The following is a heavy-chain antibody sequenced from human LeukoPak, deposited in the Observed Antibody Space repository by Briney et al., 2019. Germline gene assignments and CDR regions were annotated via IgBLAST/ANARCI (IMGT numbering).Heavy chain of an antibody. Sequence: GGSLRLSCAASGFRFSDYTMSWVRQAPGKGLEWVSAISGSGGSTYYADSVKGRFTISRDNSKNTLYLQMNSLRAEDTAVYYCAKDPDYSMYNWFDPWGQGTLVTVSS. CDR1: GFRFSDYT. V-gene: IGHV3-23*01. CDR3: AKDPDYSMYNWFDP. J-gene: IGHJ5*02. CDR2: ISGSGGST. D-gene: IGHD4-11*01.